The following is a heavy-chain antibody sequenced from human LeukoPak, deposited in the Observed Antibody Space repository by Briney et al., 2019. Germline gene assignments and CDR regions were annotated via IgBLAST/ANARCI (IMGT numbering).Heavy chain of an antibody. D-gene: IGHD2-2*01. V-gene: IGHV3-74*01. CDR1: GFTFSSNR. CDR3: ARGYCSGTSCYHNWFDP. J-gene: IGHJ5*02. CDR2: INSDGSGT. Sequence: GGSLRLSCAASGFTFSSNRMHWVRQAPGKGLVWVSHINSDGSGTNYADFVEGRFTISRDNAKNMMYLQMNSLTAEDTAVYYCARGYCSGTSCYHNWFDPWGQGTLVTVSS.